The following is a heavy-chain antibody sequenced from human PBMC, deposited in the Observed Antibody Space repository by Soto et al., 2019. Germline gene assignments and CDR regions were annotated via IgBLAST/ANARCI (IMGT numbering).Heavy chain of an antibody. CDR3: ARVRRVSSLFGDYYYGMDV. CDR2: IIPIFGTA. CDR1: GGTFSSYA. Sequence: QVQLVQSGAEVKKPGSSVKVSCKASGGTFSSYAISWVRQAPGEGLEWMEGIIPIFGTANFAQKFQGRVTITLDESTSTAYMELSSLRSEDTAVYYCARVRRVSSLFGDYYYGMDVWGQGTTVTVSS. J-gene: IGHJ6*02. D-gene: IGHD6-6*01. V-gene: IGHV1-69*01.